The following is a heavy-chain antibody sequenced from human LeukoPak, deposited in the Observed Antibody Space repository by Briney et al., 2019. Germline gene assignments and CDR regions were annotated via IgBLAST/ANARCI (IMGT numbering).Heavy chain of an antibody. CDR3: ARGYCSSTSCYTCFDY. Sequence: ASVKVSCKASGYTFTGYYMHWVRQAPGQGREWMGWINPNSGGTNYAQKFQGRVTMTRDTSISTAYMELSRLRSDDTAVYYCARGYCSSTSCYTCFDYWGQGTLVTVSS. CDR2: INPNSGGT. CDR1: GYTFTGYY. J-gene: IGHJ4*02. D-gene: IGHD2-2*02. V-gene: IGHV1-2*02.